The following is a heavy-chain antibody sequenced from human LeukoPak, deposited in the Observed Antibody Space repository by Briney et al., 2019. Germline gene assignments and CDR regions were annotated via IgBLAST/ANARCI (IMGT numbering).Heavy chain of an antibody. CDR2: IYYSGST. Sequence: SETLSLTCTVSGGSISYYYWSWIRQPPGKGLEWIGYIYYSGSTTYNPSLKSRVTMSVDTSKNQFSLKLNSVTAADTAVYYCARTTEGGYTYDYFYYYYMDVWGKGTTVTISS. J-gene: IGHJ6*03. CDR1: GGSISYYY. CDR3: ARTTEGGYTYDYFYYYYMDV. D-gene: IGHD5-18*01. V-gene: IGHV4-59*01.